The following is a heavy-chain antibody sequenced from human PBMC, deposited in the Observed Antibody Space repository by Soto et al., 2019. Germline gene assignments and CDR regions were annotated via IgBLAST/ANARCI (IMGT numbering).Heavy chain of an antibody. J-gene: IGHJ6*03. CDR3: ARVAVGDYYYMDV. V-gene: IGHV3-48*04. D-gene: IGHD3-10*01. CDR2: ISSSSTI. Sequence: GGSLRLSCAASGFTFSSYSMNWVRQAPGKGLEWVSYISSSSTIYYADSVKGRFTISRDNAKNSLYLQMNSLRAEDTAVYYCARVAVGDYYYMDVWGKGTTVTVSS. CDR1: GFTFSSYS.